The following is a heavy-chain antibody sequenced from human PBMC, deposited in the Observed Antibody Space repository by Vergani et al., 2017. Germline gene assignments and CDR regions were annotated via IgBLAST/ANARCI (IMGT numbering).Heavy chain of an antibody. CDR2: IYPGDSDT. CDR1: GYSFTSYW. CDR3: ARGVVVVPVAAAEYFQH. D-gene: IGHD2-2*01. Sequence: EVQLVQSRAEVKKPGESLRISCKGSGYSFTSYWISWVRQMPGKGLEWMGIIYPGDSDTRDSPSIQGQVTISADKSISTTYLQWSSLKASETAMYYCARGVVVVPVAAAEYFQHWGQGTLVTVSS. V-gene: IGHV5-51*01. J-gene: IGHJ1*01.